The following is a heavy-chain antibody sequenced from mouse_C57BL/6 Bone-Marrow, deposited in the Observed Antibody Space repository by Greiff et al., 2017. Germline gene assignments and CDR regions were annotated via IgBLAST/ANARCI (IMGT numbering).Heavy chain of an antibody. Sequence: DVHLVEPGGDLVKPGGSLKLSCAASGFTFSSYGMSWVRQTPDKRLEWVATISSGGSYTYYPDSVKGRFTISRDNAKNTLYLQMSSLKSEDTAMYYCAHGSSPAWFAYWGQGTLVTVSA. CDR3: AHGSSPAWFAY. CDR2: ISSGGSYT. D-gene: IGHD1-1*01. V-gene: IGHV5-6*01. J-gene: IGHJ3*01. CDR1: GFTFSSYG.